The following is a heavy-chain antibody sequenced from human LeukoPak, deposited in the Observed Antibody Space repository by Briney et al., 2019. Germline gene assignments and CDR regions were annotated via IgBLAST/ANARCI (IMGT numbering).Heavy chain of an antibody. D-gene: IGHD3-3*01. CDR1: GGSISSHY. V-gene: IGHV4-59*11. CDR3: ARVVRYDFWSGYYPDV. CDR2: IYYSGST. J-gene: IGHJ6*04. Sequence: SETLSLTCTVSGGSISSHYWSWIRQPPGKGLEWIGYIYYSGSTNYNPSLKSRVTISLDTSKNQFSLKLSSVTAADTAVYYCARVVRYDFWSGYYPDVWGKGTTVTVSS.